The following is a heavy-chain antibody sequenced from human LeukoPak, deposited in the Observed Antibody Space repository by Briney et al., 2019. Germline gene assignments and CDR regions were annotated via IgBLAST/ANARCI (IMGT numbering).Heavy chain of an antibody. J-gene: IGHJ4*02. CDR3: ARVLPYYDILTGYYTRGNYFDY. V-gene: IGHV1-18*01. CDR2: ISAYNGNT. Sequence: GASVKVSCKASGYTFTSYGISWVRQAPGHGLEWMGWISAYNGNTNYAQKLQGRVTMTTDTSTSTAYMELRSLRSDDTAVYYCARVLPYYDILTGYYTRGNYFDYWGQGTLVTVSS. D-gene: IGHD3-9*01. CDR1: GYTFTSYG.